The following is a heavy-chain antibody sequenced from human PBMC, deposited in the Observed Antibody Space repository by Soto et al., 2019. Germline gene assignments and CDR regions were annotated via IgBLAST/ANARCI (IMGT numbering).Heavy chain of an antibody. CDR3: ASSYGISWDGDW. D-gene: IGHD6-13*01. V-gene: IGHV1-69*01. J-gene: IGHJ4*02. CDR2: TIPASGTA. CDR1: GGTFNNYA. Sequence: QVQLVQSGAEVKKPGSSVKVSCRASGGTFNNYAVTWVRQAPGQGLEWMGGTIPASGTANYAQQFQGRVGITADESTNTVYMELSSMRSEDTAMYYCASSYGISWDGDWWGQAALVTVSS.